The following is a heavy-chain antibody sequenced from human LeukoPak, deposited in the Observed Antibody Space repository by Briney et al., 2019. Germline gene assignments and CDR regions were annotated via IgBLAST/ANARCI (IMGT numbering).Heavy chain of an antibody. D-gene: IGHD1-26*01. CDR2: ISGSGGST. J-gene: IGHJ4*02. V-gene: IGHV3-23*01. CDR3: AKRRVGAGTYYFDY. Sequence: GGSLRLSCAASGFTFSSYAMSWVRQAPGKGPERVSAISGSGGSTYYADSVKGRFTISRDNSKNTLYLQMNSLRAEDTAVYYCAKRRVGAGTYYFDYWGQGTLVTVSS. CDR1: GFTFSSYA.